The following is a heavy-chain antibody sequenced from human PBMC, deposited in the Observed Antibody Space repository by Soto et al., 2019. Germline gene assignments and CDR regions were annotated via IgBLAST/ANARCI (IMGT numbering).Heavy chain of an antibody. CDR1: GFTFSDYV. CDR2: ISDGGVRT. CDR3: ARDRSTDFGLDV. J-gene: IGHJ6*02. V-gene: IGHV3-23*01. Sequence: EVQLLDSGGDLVQPGGSLRLSCVSSGFTFSDYVMSWVRQVPGKGLEWVSSISDGGVRTDYRDSVRGRFTISRDNARFTLHLQMNSLRVDDTAIYFCARDRSTDFGLDVWGQGTTVTVSS. D-gene: IGHD3-3*01.